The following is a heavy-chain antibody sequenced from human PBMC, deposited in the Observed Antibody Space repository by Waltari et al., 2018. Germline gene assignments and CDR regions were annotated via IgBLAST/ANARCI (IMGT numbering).Heavy chain of an antibody. D-gene: IGHD6-13*01. V-gene: IGHV4-31*03. J-gene: IGHJ4*02. CDR3: ARGLRYSSSWYFDY. CDR1: GGPISSGGYY. Sequence: QVQLQESGPGLVKPSQTLSLTCPVSGGPISSGGYYWSWIRQQPGKGLEWIGYIYYSESTYYNPSLKSRVTISVDTSKNQFSLKLSSVTAADTAVYYCARGLRYSSSWYFDYWGQGTLVTVSS. CDR2: IYYSEST.